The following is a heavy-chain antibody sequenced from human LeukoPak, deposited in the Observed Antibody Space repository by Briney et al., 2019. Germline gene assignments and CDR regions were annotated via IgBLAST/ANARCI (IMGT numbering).Heavy chain of an antibody. V-gene: IGHV3-53*01. J-gene: IGHJ6*02. CDR3: ARDRVAVTITMVRGVKRSVSYYYGMDV. Sequence: PGGSLRLSCEASGFTVSSNYMSWVRQAPGKGLEWVSVIYSGGSTYYADSVKGRFTISRDNSKNTLYLQMNSLRAEDTAVYYCARDRVAVTITMVRGVKRSVSYYYGMDVWGQGTTVTVSS. D-gene: IGHD3-10*01. CDR2: IYSGGST. CDR1: GFTVSSNY.